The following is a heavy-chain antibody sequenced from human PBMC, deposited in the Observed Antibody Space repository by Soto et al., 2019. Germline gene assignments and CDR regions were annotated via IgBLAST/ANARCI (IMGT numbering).Heavy chain of an antibody. D-gene: IGHD3-22*01. Sequence: VGSLRLSCAASGFTFSSYWMSWVRQAPGKGLEWVANIKQDGSEKYYVDSVKGRFTISRDNAKNSLYLQMNSLRAEDTAVYYCARENYYDSSGYPGYWGQETLVTVSS. CDR2: IKQDGSEK. J-gene: IGHJ4*02. V-gene: IGHV3-7*01. CDR3: ARENYYDSSGYPGY. CDR1: GFTFSSYW.